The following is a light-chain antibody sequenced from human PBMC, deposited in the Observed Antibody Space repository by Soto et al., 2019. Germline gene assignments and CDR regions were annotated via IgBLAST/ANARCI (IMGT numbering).Light chain of an antibody. J-gene: IGKJ5*01. Sequence: EIVMTQSPGTLSVSPGERATLSCRASQSVLTNLAWYQQKPGQAPRLLIYGASTRATGIPARFSGSGSGAEFTLTISSLQSEDFAVYYCQQYNNCPITFGQGTRLEIK. CDR3: QQYNNCPIT. V-gene: IGKV3-15*01. CDR1: QSVLTN. CDR2: GAS.